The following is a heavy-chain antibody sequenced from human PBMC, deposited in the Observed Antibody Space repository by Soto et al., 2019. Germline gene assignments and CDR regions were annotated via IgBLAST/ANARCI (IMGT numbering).Heavy chain of an antibody. CDR1: GASISSSY. CDR2: VHYSGGT. CDR3: ARGYYDSRGQSNTFDV. Sequence: PSETLSLTCTVSGASISSSYWSWIRQSPGKGLEWIGYVHYSGGTKDNPSLNGRVSLSIDTSKNQFSLKLSSVAAADTAAYYCARGYYDSRGQSNTFDVWGQGTMVTVSS. J-gene: IGHJ3*01. V-gene: IGHV4-59*01. D-gene: IGHD3-22*01.